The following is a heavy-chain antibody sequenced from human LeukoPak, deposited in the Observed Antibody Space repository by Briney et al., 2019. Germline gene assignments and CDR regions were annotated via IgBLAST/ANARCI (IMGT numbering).Heavy chain of an antibody. J-gene: IGHJ3*02. CDR1: GYTLTELS. Sequence: ASVKVSCKVSGYTLTELSMHWVRQAPGKGLEWMGGFDPEDGETIYAQKFQGRVTITTDESTTTVYMELSSLRFEDTAVYYCAREEYNNSLSDAFHIWGQGTLVTVSS. V-gene: IGHV1-24*01. CDR3: AREEYNNSLSDAFHI. D-gene: IGHD4-11*01. CDR2: FDPEDGET.